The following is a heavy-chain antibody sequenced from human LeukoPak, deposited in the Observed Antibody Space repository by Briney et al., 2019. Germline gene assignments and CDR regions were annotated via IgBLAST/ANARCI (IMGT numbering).Heavy chain of an antibody. D-gene: IGHD6-13*01. V-gene: IGHV3-30-3*01. J-gene: IGHJ4*02. CDR3: AKDQSSSSWYGFDY. CDR2: ISSDGSSK. CDR1: GFTFSTAV. Sequence: GGSLRLSCAASGFTFSTAVIHCVRQAPGKGLEWVAVISSDGSSKYYADSVKGRFTISRDNSKNTLYLQMNSLRGEDTAVYYCAKDQSSSSWYGFDYWGQGSLVSVSS.